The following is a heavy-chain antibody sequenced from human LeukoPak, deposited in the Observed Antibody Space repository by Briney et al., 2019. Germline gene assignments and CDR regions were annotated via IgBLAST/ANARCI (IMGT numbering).Heavy chain of an antibody. CDR3: AKDRNGRIVVADAFDI. D-gene: IGHD3-22*01. CDR2: ISGSGGST. Sequence: PGGSLRLSCAASGFTFSNYAMSWVRQAPGKGLEWVSAISGSGGSTYYADSVKGRFTISRDNSKNTLYLQMNSLRAEDTAVYYCAKDRNGRIVVADAFDIWGQGTMVTVSS. V-gene: IGHV3-23*01. J-gene: IGHJ3*02. CDR1: GFTFSNYA.